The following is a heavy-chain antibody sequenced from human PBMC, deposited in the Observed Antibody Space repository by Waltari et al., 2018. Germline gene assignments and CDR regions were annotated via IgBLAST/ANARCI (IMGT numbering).Heavy chain of an antibody. J-gene: IGHJ4*02. CDR3: ARDRGRGIYLDT. V-gene: IGHV4-4*02. CDR2: IKRSGRT. CDR1: GDSMSSSYW. D-gene: IGHD2-15*01. Sequence: QLQLQQSGPGLVKPSEFLSLTCAVSGDSMSSSYWWSWVRQSPGKGLEWIGQIKRSGRTNYHPAFESRVIVSIDSSNNQFSLKLLSATAADTAVYYCARDRGRGIYLDTWGQGTLVTVSP.